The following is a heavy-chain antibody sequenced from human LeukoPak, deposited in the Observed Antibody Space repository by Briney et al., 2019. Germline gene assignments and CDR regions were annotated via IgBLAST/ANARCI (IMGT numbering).Heavy chain of an antibody. CDR2: IGPHSTFT. D-gene: IGHD2/OR15-2a*01. V-gene: IGHV1-2*02. CDR1: GFTFTDHY. Sequence: ASMTVSCKSSGFTFTDHYIHWVRQGPGQGLGWMGYIGPHSTFTSSPQEFQGRVTMTRDASMSTAYMELTRLTSDDTAVYYCVREGEGPLSKDFDYWGQGTLVTVSS. CDR3: VREGEGPLSKDFDY. J-gene: IGHJ4*02.